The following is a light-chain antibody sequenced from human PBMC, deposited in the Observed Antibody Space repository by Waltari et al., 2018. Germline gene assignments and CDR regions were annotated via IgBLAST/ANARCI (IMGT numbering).Light chain of an antibody. Sequence: EIVFTQSPATLSLSPGERATLSCRASQSVSTSLAWYQQKPGQAPRLLIYHASNRAAGSPARFSGSGSGTACTLTISRLEPEDFAVYSCQQRANWPPLTCGGGTKVEIK. CDR2: HAS. CDR3: QQRANWPPLT. V-gene: IGKV3-11*01. CDR1: QSVSTS. J-gene: IGKJ4*01.